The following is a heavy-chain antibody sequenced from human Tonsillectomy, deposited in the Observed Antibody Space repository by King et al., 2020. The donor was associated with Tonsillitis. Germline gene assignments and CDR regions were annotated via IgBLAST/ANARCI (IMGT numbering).Heavy chain of an antibody. CDR1: GGSISNYY. CDR2: IYTSGTT. J-gene: IGHJ4*02. D-gene: IGHD3-10*01. V-gene: IGHV4-4*07. CDR3: ARIGARYYYGSGSYPPFFDY. Sequence: VQLQESGPGLVKPSETLSLTCTVSGGSISNYYWSWIRQPAGKGLEWIGRIYTSGTTNYNPPLKSRVTMSVDTSKNHFSLKLSSVTAADTAVYYCARIGARYYYGSGSYPPFFDYWGQGTLVTVSS.